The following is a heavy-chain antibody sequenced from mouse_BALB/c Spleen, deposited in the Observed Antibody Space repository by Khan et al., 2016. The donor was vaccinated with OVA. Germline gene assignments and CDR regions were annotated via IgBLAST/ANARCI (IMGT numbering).Heavy chain of an antibody. J-gene: IGHJ1*01. CDR3: ARGASYWYFDG. CDR1: GYTFTNYG. Sequence: QIQLVQSGPELKKPGETVKISCKASGYTFTNYGMNWVKQAPGKGLKWMGWINTYTGEPTYTDDFKGRFAFSLETSASTAYLQINNHKNEDRATYCCARGASYWYFDGWGAGTTVTVSS. V-gene: IGHV9-1*02. CDR2: INTYTGEP.